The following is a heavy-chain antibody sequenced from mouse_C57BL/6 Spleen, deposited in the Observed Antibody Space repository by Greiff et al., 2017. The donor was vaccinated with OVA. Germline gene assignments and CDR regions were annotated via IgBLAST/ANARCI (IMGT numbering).Heavy chain of an antibody. D-gene: IGHD4-1*01. CDR3: TESTGPYAMDY. CDR2: IRLKSDNYAT. Sequence: EVKLVESGGGLVQPGGSMKLSCVASGFTFSNYWMNWVRQSPEKGLEWVAQIRLKSDNYATHYAESVKGRFTISRDDSKSSVYLQMNNLRAEDTGIYYCTESTGPYAMDYWGQGTSVTVSS. J-gene: IGHJ4*01. V-gene: IGHV6-3*01. CDR1: GFTFSNYW.